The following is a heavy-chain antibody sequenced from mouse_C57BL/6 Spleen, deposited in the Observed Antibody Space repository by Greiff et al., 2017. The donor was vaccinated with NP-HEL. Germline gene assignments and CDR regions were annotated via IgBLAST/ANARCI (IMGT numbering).Heavy chain of an antibody. CDR3: ARQTAQAFFDY. J-gene: IGHJ2*01. V-gene: IGHV5-15*01. Sequence: DVKLVESGGGLVQPGGSLKLSCAASGFTFSDYGMAWVRQAPRKGPEWVAFISNLAYSIYYADTVTGRFTISRENAKNTLYLEMSSLRSEDTAMYYCARQTAQAFFDYWGQGTTLTVSS. D-gene: IGHD3-2*02. CDR1: GFTFSDYG. CDR2: ISNLAYSI.